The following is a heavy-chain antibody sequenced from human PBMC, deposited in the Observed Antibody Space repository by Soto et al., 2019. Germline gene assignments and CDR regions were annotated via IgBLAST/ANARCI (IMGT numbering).Heavy chain of an antibody. CDR3: ARRYGCTLDY. CDR1: GGSINSAYY. CDR2: IYYSGST. V-gene: IGHV4-39*01. D-gene: IGHD4-17*01. Sequence: PSETLSLTCAVSGGSINSAYYWGWIRQPPGKGLEWIGSIYYSGSTSYNPSLKSRVTISADTSKNQFSLNLNSVTAADTAVYYCARRYGCTLDYWSQGTLVTVSS. J-gene: IGHJ4*02.